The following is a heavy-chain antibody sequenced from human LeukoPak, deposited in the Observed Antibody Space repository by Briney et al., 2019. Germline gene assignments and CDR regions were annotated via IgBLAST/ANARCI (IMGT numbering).Heavy chain of an antibody. CDR2: ISYDGSNK. J-gene: IGHJ3*02. V-gene: IGHV3-30*04. Sequence: GGSLRLSCAASGFTFSSYAMHWARQAPGKGLEWVAVISYDGSNKYYADSVKGRFTFSRDNSKNTLYLQMNSLRAEDTAVYYCAREAGSSFAFDIWGQGTMVTVSS. CDR3: AREAGSSFAFDI. CDR1: GFTFSSYA. D-gene: IGHD1-26*01.